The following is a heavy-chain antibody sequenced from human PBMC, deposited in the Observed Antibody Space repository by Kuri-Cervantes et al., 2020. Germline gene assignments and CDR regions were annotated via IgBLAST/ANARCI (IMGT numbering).Heavy chain of an antibody. Sequence: ASVKVSCKASGYTFTYRYLHWVRQAPGQGLEWMGWISVYNGNTNYAQKFQGRVTMTTDTPTSTAYMELRSLRADDTAVYFCARGVSGYDPYYYYIDVWGKGTTVTVSS. V-gene: IGHV1-18*04. CDR3: ARGVSGYDPYYYYIDV. J-gene: IGHJ6*03. D-gene: IGHD5-12*01. CDR1: GYTFTYRY. CDR2: ISVYNGNT.